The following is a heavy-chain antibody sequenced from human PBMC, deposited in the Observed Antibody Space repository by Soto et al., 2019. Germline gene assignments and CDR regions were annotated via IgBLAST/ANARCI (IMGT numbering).Heavy chain of an antibody. V-gene: IGHV3-30*04. Sequence: GGSLRLSCAASGFTFSSYAMHWVRQAPGKGLEWVAVISYDGSNKYYADSVKGRFTISRDNSKNTMYLQMNSLRAEDTAVYDCARDRYGSSSSCYYCMDVWGQGTTVTVSS. J-gene: IGHJ6*02. D-gene: IGHD6-6*01. CDR3: ARDRYGSSSSCYYCMDV. CDR2: ISYDGSNK. CDR1: GFTFSSYA.